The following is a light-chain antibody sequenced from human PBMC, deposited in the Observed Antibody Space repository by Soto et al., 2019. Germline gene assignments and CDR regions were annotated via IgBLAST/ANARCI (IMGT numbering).Light chain of an antibody. J-gene: IGKJ2*01. CDR3: MQALQTPRT. Sequence: DIVMTQSPLSLPVTPGEPASISCRSSQSLLRNNGYVYLDWYLQKPGQSPQLLIYLGSNRASGVPDMFRGSVSGTEFTLKISEVEAEDIGVYYCMQALQTPRTFGQGTKLEIK. CDR1: QSLLRNNGYVY. CDR2: LGS. V-gene: IGKV2-28*01.